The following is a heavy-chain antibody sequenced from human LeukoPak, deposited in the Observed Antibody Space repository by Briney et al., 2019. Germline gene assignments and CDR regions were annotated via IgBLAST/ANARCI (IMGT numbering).Heavy chain of an antibody. CDR2: ISYDGSNK. V-gene: IGHV3-30-3*01. CDR1: GFTFSSYA. J-gene: IGHJ5*01. Sequence: GRSLRLSCAASGFTFSSYAIHWVRQAPGKGLEWVAVISYDGSNKYYADSVKGRFTISRDNSKNTLYLQMNSLRAEDTAVYYCAREVHDEYGDYDVFDSWGQG. D-gene: IGHD4-17*01. CDR3: AREVHDEYGDYDVFDS.